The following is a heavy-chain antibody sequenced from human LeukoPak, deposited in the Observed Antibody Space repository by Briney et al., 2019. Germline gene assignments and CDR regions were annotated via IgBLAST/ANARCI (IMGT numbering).Heavy chain of an antibody. CDR1: GFTFSSYS. CDR2: ISSNSRYI. Sequence: GGPLRLSCTASGFTFSSYSMNWVPQAPGKGLGWVSSISSNSRYISYSHSVKGRSTTSRDNAKNSVYLQMNSLRAEDTAVYYCARGQQWLAKDYWGQGTLVTVSS. V-gene: IGHV3-21*01. J-gene: IGHJ4*02. CDR3: ARGQQWLAKDY. D-gene: IGHD6-19*01.